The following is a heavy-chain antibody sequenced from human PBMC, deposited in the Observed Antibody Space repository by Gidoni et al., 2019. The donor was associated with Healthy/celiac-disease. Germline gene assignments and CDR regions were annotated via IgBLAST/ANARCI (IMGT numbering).Heavy chain of an antibody. CDR1: GFTFRSYA. CDR3: ARSSTRTPLLYNWFDP. J-gene: IGHJ5*02. Sequence: EVQLLESGGGLVQPGGSLRLSFAASGFTFRSYAMSWVRQAPGKGLEWVSAISGSGGSTYYADSVKGRFTISRDNSKNTLYLQMNSLRAEDTAVYYCARSSTRTPLLYNWFDPWGQGTLVTVSS. CDR2: ISGSGGST. V-gene: IGHV3-23*01. D-gene: IGHD2-2*01.